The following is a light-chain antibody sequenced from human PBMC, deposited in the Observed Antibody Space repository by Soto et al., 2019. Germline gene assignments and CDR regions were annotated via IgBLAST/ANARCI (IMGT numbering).Light chain of an antibody. CDR1: TSDIGVYNY. V-gene: IGLV2-11*01. J-gene: IGLJ1*01. Sequence: QSVLTQPRSVSGSPGQSVTISCTGTTSDIGVYNYVSWYQHNPGKAPKVMIYDVNERPSGVPDRFSGSKSGNTASLTISGLQAEDEADYYCSSYTDRNNVVFGTGTKVTVL. CDR3: SSYTDRNNVV. CDR2: DVN.